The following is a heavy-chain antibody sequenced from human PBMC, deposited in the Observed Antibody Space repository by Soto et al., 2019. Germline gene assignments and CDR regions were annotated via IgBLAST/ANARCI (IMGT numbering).Heavy chain of an antibody. D-gene: IGHD3-10*01. CDR1: GFTFGDYA. V-gene: IGHV3-49*03. CDR2: IRSKAYGGTT. J-gene: IGHJ6*02. Sequence: GSLRLSCTASGFTFGDYAMSWFRQAPGKGLEWVGFIRSKAYGGTTEYAASVKGRFTISRDDSKSIAYLQMNSLKTEDTAVYYCTRGMSYYGSGCYYYYGMYVWGQGTTVIVSS. CDR3: TRGMSYYGSGCYYYYGMYV.